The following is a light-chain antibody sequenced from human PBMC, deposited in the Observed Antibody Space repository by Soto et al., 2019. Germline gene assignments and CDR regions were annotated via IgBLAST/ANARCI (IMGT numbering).Light chain of an antibody. CDR2: EVS. CDR3: SSYAGSNILL. J-gene: IGLJ2*01. CDR1: SSDVGGYNY. V-gene: IGLV2-8*01. Sequence: QSVLTQPPSASGSPGQSVTISCTGTSSDVGGYNYVSWYQHHPGKAPKLMIYEVSKRPSGVPDRFSGSKSGNTASLTVSGLQAEDEADYYCSSYAGSNILLFGGGTQLTVL.